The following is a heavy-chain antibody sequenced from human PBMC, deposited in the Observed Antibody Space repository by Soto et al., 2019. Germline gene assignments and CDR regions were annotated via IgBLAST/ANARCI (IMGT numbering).Heavy chain of an antibody. CDR3: AKAGRRITIFGVVIGPMGF. J-gene: IGHJ4*02. D-gene: IGHD3-3*01. CDR2: ISGSGGST. CDR1: AFTFSSSA. V-gene: IGHV3-23*01. Sequence: GGSLRRSCAASAFTFSSSAMRWVRQALGKGLEWASAISGSGGSTYYADSLKGRFTISSDNSKNTLYLQMNSLRAEDTAVYYCAKAGRRITIFGVVIGPMGFWGQGTLVTVSS.